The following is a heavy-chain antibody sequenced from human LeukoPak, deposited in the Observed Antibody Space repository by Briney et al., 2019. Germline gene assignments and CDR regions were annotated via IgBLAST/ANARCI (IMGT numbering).Heavy chain of an antibody. V-gene: IGHV3-48*04. CDR2: ISSSSSTI. Sequence: GGSLRLSCAASGFTFSSYSMNWVRQAPGKGLEWVSYISSSSSTIYYADSVKGRFTISRDNAKNSLYLQMNSLRAEDTAVYYCAREPGIAAAGTGASWGQGTLVTVSS. J-gene: IGHJ4*02. CDR3: AREPGIAAAGTGAS. D-gene: IGHD6-13*01. CDR1: GFTFSSYS.